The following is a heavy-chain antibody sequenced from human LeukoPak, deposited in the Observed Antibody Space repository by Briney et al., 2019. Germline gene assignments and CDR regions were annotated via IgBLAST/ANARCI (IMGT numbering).Heavy chain of an antibody. CDR3: ASHYYDSSGPIFGY. D-gene: IGHD3-22*01. CDR2: INRSGST. CDR1: GGSFSGYY. J-gene: IGHJ4*02. Sequence: SETLSLTCAVYGGSFSGYYWSWIRQPPGKGLEWIGEINRSGSTNYNPSLKSRVTISVDTSKNQFSLKLSSVTAADTAVYYCASHYYDSSGPIFGYWGQGTLVTVSS. V-gene: IGHV4-34*01.